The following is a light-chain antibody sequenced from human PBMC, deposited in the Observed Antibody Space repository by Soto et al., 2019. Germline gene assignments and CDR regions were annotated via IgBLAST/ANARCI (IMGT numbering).Light chain of an antibody. V-gene: IGKV3-20*01. CDR3: QQYGSSGT. J-gene: IGKJ1*01. CDR2: GAS. Sequence: ELVFTESPGTLSLSPGERATLSCGASQSVSNNYLAWYPQKPGQAPRLLIYGASNRATGIPDSGSGGGSGTDFTLTIRRLEPEDIAVYYCQQYGSSGTFGQGTKVDIK. CDR1: QSVSNNY.